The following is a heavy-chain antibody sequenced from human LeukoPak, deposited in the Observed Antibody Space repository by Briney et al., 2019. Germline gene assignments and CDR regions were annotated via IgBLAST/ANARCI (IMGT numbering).Heavy chain of an antibody. CDR2: ISYDGSNK. CDR3: ARVTNSSSWYSFYYYGMDV. Sequence: PGGSLRLSCAASGFTFSSYAMHWVRQAPGKGLEWVAVISYDGSNKYYADSVKGRFTISRDNSKNTLYLQMNSLRAEDTAVYYCARVTNSSSWYSFYYYGMDVWGQGTTVTVSS. CDR1: GFTFSSYA. J-gene: IGHJ6*02. D-gene: IGHD6-13*01. V-gene: IGHV3-30-3*01.